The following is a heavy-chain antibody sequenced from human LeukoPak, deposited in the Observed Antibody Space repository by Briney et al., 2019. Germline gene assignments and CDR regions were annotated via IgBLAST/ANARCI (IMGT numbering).Heavy chain of an antibody. D-gene: IGHD3-3*01. V-gene: IGHV4-59*01. Sequence: SETLSLTCTVSGGSISGYYWSWIRQPPGKGLEWIGYIYYSGSTNYNPSLKSRVTISVDTSKNQFSLKLSSVTAADTAVYYCAKDKSGLYGVVTVDYWGQGTLVTVSS. J-gene: IGHJ4*02. CDR3: AKDKSGLYGVVTVDY. CDR1: GGSISGYY. CDR2: IYYSGST.